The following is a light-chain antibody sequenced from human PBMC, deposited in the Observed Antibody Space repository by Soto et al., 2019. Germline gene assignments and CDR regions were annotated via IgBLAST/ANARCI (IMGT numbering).Light chain of an antibody. J-gene: IGKJ4*01. CDR1: QGISSF. V-gene: IGKV1-9*01. CDR2: AAS. CDR3: QQFSSYPLT. Sequence: DLQLTQSPSFLSASIGDRVTITCRASQGISSFLAWYQQKPGKAPNLLIFAASTLQSGVPSRFTGSGSGTDFTLTISSLQPEDFATYYCQQFSSYPLTFGGGTKVEIK.